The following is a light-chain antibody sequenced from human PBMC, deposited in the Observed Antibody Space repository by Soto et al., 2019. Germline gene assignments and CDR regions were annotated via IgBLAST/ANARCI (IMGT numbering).Light chain of an antibody. CDR2: GAS. Sequence: VSPGERATLSCRASQSVSSSYLAWYQQKPGQAPRLLIYGASTRATGIPARFSGSGSGTEFTLTISSLQSEDFAVYYCQQYNNWPLTFGQGTKVDIK. J-gene: IGKJ1*01. CDR3: QQYNNWPLT. CDR1: QSVSSSY. V-gene: IGKV3-15*01.